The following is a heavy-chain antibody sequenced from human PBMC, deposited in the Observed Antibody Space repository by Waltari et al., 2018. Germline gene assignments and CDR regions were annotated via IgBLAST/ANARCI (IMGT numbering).Heavy chain of an antibody. CDR2: IYPGDSDT. Sequence: EVQLVQSGAEVKKPGESLKISCKGSGYSFTSFWIGWVRQMPGKGLAWMGIIYPGDSDTRYSPSFQGQVTISADKSSSTAYLQWSSLKASDTAMYYCARRTIFGVVIRAFDIWGQGTMVTVSS. V-gene: IGHV5-51*03. J-gene: IGHJ3*02. D-gene: IGHD3-3*01. CDR1: GYSFTSFW. CDR3: ARRTIFGVVIRAFDI.